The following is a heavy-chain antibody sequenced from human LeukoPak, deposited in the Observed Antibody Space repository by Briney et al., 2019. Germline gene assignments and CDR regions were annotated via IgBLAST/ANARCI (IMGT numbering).Heavy chain of an antibody. CDR1: GGSISSNTYS. CDR2: IYYGGST. J-gene: IGHJ4*02. CDR3: ARRRRILGNIVVVPAAALGRYYFDY. V-gene: IGHV4-39*07. D-gene: IGHD2-2*01. Sequence: PSETLSLTCSVSGGSISSNTYSWGWIRQPPGKGLEWIGSIYYGGSTYYNPSLKSRVTISVDTSKNQFSLKLSSVTAADTAVYYCARRRRILGNIVVVPAAALGRYYFDYWGQGTLVTVSS.